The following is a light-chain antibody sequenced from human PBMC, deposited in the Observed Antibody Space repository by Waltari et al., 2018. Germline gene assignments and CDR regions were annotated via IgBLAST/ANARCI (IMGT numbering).Light chain of an antibody. CDR2: DVS. CDR1: SSDAGGYTY. Sequence: QSALTQPRSVSGSPGPSVTISCTGTSSDAGGYTYVAWYQQHPGKAPTLMIYDVSKRPSGVPDRFSGSKSGNTASLTISGLQAEDEADYYCCSYAGSYVFGTGTKVTVL. V-gene: IGLV2-11*01. J-gene: IGLJ1*01. CDR3: CSYAGSYV.